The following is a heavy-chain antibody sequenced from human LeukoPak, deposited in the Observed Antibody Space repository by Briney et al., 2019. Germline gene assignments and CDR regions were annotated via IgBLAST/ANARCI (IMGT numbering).Heavy chain of an antibody. CDR3: AKGHTAGALYYFDY. CDR1: GFTFSRYA. J-gene: IGHJ4*02. Sequence: GGSLRLSCVASGFTFSRYAMSWVRQAPGKGLEWVSTINDNGGGSYSADSVRGRFTISRDNSKNTLSLQMNSLRAEDTAVYYCAKGHTAGALYYFDYWGQGTLVTVSS. V-gene: IGHV3-23*01. D-gene: IGHD2-21*02. CDR2: INDNGGGS.